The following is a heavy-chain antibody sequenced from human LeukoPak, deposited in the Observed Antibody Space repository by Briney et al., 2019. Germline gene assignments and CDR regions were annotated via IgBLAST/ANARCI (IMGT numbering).Heavy chain of an antibody. D-gene: IGHD3-3*01. CDR2: VYHDGTT. J-gene: IGHJ4*02. CDR1: GGSISSRDW. Sequence: SETLSLTCAVSGGSISSRDWWSWVRQTPGKGLEWIGEVYHDGTTNYNPSLKSRVSMSVDEAKSQFSLNLNSVTAADTAVYYCAREGGFYRPLDYSGQGTLVTVSS. CDR3: AREGGFYRPLDY. V-gene: IGHV4-4*02.